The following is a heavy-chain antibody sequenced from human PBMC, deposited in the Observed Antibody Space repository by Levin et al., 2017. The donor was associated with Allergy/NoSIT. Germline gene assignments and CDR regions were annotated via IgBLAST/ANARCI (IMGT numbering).Heavy chain of an antibody. J-gene: IGHJ6*03. CDR1: GFIFSSYS. CDR2: ISSSSSYI. Sequence: GESLKISCAASGFIFSSYSMNWVRQAPGKGLEWVSSISSSSSYIYYADAVKGRFTISRDNAKNSVYLQMNRLRAEDTAVYYWASGISSSGYYYMDVWGKGTTVTVSS. CDR3: ASGISSSGYYYMDV. D-gene: IGHD6-13*01. V-gene: IGHV3-21*01.